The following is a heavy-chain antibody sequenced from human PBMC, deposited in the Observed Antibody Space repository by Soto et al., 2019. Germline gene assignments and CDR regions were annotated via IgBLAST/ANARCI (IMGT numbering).Heavy chain of an antibody. V-gene: IGHV1-46*01. CDR2: LNPSSGDT. J-gene: IGHJ4*02. D-gene: IGHD5-18*01. CDR1: GYTFTSYY. CDR3: AKSCRRLHRPSRYIHS. Sequence: ASVKVSWKAAGYTFTSYYVHWVRQAPGQGLEWMGILNPSSGDTSYAQNFQDRVTMTRDTSTSTVYLELSSLRSEDAALYYCAKSCRRLHRPSRYIHSRCQGPLVTL.